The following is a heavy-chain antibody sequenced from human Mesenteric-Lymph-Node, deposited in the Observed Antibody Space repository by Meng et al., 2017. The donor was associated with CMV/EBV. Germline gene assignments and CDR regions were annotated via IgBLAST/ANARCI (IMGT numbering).Heavy chain of an antibody. J-gene: IGHJ6*02. CDR2: IYPGDSDT. D-gene: IGHD4-11*01. CDR3: ARLAATVTTRPLLGYYYYGMDV. V-gene: IGHV5-51*01. CDR1: GYSFTSYW. Sequence: GESLKISCKGSGYSFTSYWIGWVRQMPGKGLEWMGIIYPGDSDTRYSPSFQGQVTISADKSISTAYLQWSSLKASGTAMYYCARLAATVTTRPLLGYYYYGMDVWGQGTTVTVSS.